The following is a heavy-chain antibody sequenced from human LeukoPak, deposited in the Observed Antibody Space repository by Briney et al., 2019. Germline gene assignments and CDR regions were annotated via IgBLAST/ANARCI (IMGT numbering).Heavy chain of an antibody. J-gene: IGHJ4*02. CDR1: GFTFDDYA. CDR3: AKAKGAGYSSSWGGMGDY. D-gene: IGHD6-13*01. V-gene: IGHV3-43*02. Sequence: GGSLRLSCAASGFTFDDYAMHWVRQAPGKGLEWVSLISGDGGSTYYADSVKGRFTISRDNSKNSLYLQMNSLRAEDTALYYCAKAKGAGYSSSWGGMGDYWGQGTLVTVSS. CDR2: ISGDGGST.